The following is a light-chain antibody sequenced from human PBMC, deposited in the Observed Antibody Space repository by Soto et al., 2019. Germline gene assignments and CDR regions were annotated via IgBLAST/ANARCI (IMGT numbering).Light chain of an antibody. J-gene: IGLJ1*01. CDR3: SSFTTSSTYV. CDR1: SSDVGLYNY. Sequence: QSVLTQPASVSGSPGQSIAISCTGTSSDVGLYNYVSWYQQHPDKVPKLIIYDVTNRPSGVSDRFSGSKSGNTASLTFSGLQAADEADYYCSSFTTSSTYVFGTGTKVTVL. V-gene: IGLV2-14*01. CDR2: DVT.